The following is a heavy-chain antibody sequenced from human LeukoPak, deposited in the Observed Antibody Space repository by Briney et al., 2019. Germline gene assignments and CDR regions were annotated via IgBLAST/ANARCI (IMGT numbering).Heavy chain of an antibody. CDR3: ARTSLGWLDP. D-gene: IGHD7-27*01. Sequence: GGSLRLSCAASGFTFSDYWMSWVRQAPGKGLEWVATIDQDGRDKFSVDSVKGRFTTSRDNARNSMYLQMKSLRVEDTAVYYCARTSLGWLDPWGQGALVTVSS. CDR1: GFTFSDYW. J-gene: IGHJ5*02. CDR2: IDQDGRDK. V-gene: IGHV3-7*01.